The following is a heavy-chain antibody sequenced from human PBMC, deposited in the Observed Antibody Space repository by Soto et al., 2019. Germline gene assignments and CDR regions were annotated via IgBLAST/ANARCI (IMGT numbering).Heavy chain of an antibody. J-gene: IGHJ3*02. V-gene: IGHV5-51*01. CDR1: GYSFTSYW. Sequence: GESLKISCKGSGYSFTSYWIGWVRQMPGKGLEWMGIIYPGDSDTRYSTSFQGQVTISADNSISTAYLQWSSLKASDTAMYYCERHGPRSIVGATMVGSFDIWGQGTMVTVSS. CDR2: IYPGDSDT. D-gene: IGHD1-26*01. CDR3: ERHGPRSIVGATMVGSFDI.